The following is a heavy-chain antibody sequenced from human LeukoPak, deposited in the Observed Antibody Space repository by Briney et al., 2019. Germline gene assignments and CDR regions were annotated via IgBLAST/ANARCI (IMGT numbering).Heavy chain of an antibody. CDR2: ISYGGST. CDR1: GASISNYY. Sequence: SETLSLTCTVSGASISNYYWSWIRQPPGKGLEWIGYISYGGSTRYNPSLKSRVSTSLDTSKNQFSLKLSSVTAADTAVYHCAGMYYDVLTGYSYFDYWGQGTLVTVSS. CDR3: AGMYYDVLTGYSYFDY. J-gene: IGHJ4*02. V-gene: IGHV4-59*01. D-gene: IGHD3-9*01.